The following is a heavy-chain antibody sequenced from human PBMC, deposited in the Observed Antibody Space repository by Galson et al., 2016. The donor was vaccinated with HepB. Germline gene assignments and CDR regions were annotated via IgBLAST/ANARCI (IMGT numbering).Heavy chain of an antibody. CDR2: ISTRRTT. D-gene: IGHD1-1*01. V-gene: IGHV3-23*01. Sequence: SLRLSCADYGFVFSNFRLSWVSQAPGKALEWVASISTRRTTYYSDAEQGRFTISRDNSNNTLYLQMNGLRAEDTAVYYCAKERLVRRIFDHWGQGTLLTVSS. CDR1: GFVFSNFR. J-gene: IGHJ4*02. CDR3: AKERLVRRIFDH.